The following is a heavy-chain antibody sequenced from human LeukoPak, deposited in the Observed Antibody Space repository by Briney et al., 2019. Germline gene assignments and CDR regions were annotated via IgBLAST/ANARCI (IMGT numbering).Heavy chain of an antibody. Sequence: ASVKVSCKASGGTFSSYAISWVRQAPGQGLEWMGIINPSGGSTSYAQKFQGRVTMTRDMSTSTVYMELSSLRSEDTAVYYCAREFSGSGSYYPDFDYWGQGTLVTVSS. CDR3: AREFSGSGSYYPDFDY. CDR1: GGTFSSYA. J-gene: IGHJ4*02. D-gene: IGHD3-10*01. CDR2: INPSGGST. V-gene: IGHV1-46*01.